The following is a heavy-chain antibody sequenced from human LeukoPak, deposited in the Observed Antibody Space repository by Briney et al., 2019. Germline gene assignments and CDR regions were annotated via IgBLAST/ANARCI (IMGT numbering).Heavy chain of an antibody. CDR2: IYYSGST. V-gene: IGHV4-39*01. CDR3: ARPRYSYGYFDF. Sequence: SETLSLTRTVSGGSISSSSYYWGWIRQPPGKGLEWIGSIYYSGSTYYNPSLKSRVTISVDTSKNQFSLKLSSVTAADTAVYYCARPRYSYGYFDFCGQGTLVTVSS. D-gene: IGHD5-18*01. J-gene: IGHJ4*02. CDR1: GGSISSSSYY.